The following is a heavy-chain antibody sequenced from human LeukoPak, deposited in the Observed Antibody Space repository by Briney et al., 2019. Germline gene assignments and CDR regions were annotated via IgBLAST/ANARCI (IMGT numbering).Heavy chain of an antibody. J-gene: IGHJ4*02. CDR3: ARRSGLTFPAAGIDY. V-gene: IGHV4-39*01. Sequence: SETLSLTCTVSGGSISSSSYYWSWIRQPAGKGLEWIGSIYYSGSTYYNPSLKSRVTISVDTSKNQFSLKLSSVTAADTAVYYCARRSGLTFPAAGIDYWGQGTLVTVSS. CDR1: GGSISSSSYY. CDR2: IYYSGST. D-gene: IGHD6-13*01.